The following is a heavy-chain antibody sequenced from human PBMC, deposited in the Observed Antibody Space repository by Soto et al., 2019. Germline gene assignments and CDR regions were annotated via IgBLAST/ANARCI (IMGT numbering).Heavy chain of an antibody. D-gene: IGHD3-16*01. CDR1: GGSISSYY. CDR3: ARAFTYYYYMDV. CDR2: IYYSGST. V-gene: IGHV4-59*01. Sequence: SETLSLTCTVSGGSISSYYWSWIRQPPGKGLEWIGYIYYSGSTNYNPSLKSRVTISVDTSKNQFSLKLSSVTAADTAVYYCARAFTYYYYMDVWGKGTTVTVSS. J-gene: IGHJ6*03.